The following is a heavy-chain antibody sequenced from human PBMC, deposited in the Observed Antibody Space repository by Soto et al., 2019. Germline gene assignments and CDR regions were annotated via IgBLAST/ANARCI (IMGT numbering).Heavy chain of an antibody. D-gene: IGHD4-4*01. CDR2: IYPGDSDT. CDR3: ARTGSNYESDPYYYYGMDV. V-gene: IGHV5-51*01. CDR1: GYSFTSYW. J-gene: IGHJ6*02. Sequence: PGESLKISCKGSGYSFTSYWIGWVRQMPGKGLEWMGIIYPGDSDTRYSPSFQGQVTISADKSISTAYLQWSSLKASDTAMYYCARTGSNYESDPYYYYGMDVWGQGTTVTVSS.